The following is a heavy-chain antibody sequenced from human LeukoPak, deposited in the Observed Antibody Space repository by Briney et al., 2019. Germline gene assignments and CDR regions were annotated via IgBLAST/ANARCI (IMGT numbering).Heavy chain of an antibody. CDR3: ARTPGPYDSTINYYPFDY. Sequence: MSSETLSLTCTVSGGSISSTNYYWGWIRQPPGKGLEWIGSIYYSGSTYNNPSLKSRVIISVDTSKNQFSLKLSSVTAADTAVYFCARTPGPYDSTINYYPFDYWGQGTLVTVSS. J-gene: IGHJ4*02. CDR2: IYYSGST. CDR1: GGSISSTNYY. D-gene: IGHD3-22*01. V-gene: IGHV4-39*07.